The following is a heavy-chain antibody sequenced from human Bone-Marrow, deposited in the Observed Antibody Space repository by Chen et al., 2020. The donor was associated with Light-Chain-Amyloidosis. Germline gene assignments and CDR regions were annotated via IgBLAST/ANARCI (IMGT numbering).Heavy chain of an antibody. CDR3: ARGYEQQLF. D-gene: IGHD6-13*01. CDR1: GYTFTGYY. CDR2: INPTSGST. J-gene: IGHJ4*02. V-gene: IGHV1-2*02. Sequence: QVQLVQSGAEVKKPGASVKVSCKASGYTFTGYYMHWVRQAPGQGREWMGWINPTSGSTNYAQKVQCGLTMTRDTSNSTDNMGLSRLRSDDTAVYYCARGYEQQLFWGQGTLVTVPS.